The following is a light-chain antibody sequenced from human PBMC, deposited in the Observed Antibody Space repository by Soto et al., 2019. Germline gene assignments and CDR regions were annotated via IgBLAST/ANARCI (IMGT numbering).Light chain of an antibody. CDR2: LGS. J-gene: IGKJ1*01. CDR1: QSLLHSNGYNY. CDR3: MQALQTPPWT. Sequence: DIVMTQSPLSLPVTPGEPASISCRSSQSLLHSNGYNYLDWYLQKPGQSPQLLIYLGSNRASGVPDRFSGTGSGTDFTLKISRVEAADVEVYYCMQALQTPPWTFGQGTKVEIK. V-gene: IGKV2-28*01.